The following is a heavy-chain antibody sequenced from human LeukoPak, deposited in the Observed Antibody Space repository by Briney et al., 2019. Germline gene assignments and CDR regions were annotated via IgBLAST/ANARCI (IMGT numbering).Heavy chain of an antibody. Sequence: GGSLRLSCAASGLTVSSNYMTWVRQAPGKGLEWVSFIYSGGNTYYADSVKGRLTIFKDPSKNTLYLQMNRLRAEDTAVYYCATYRLRLVAFDIWGQGTMVTVSS. CDR2: IYSGGNT. V-gene: IGHV3-53*01. CDR1: GLTVSSNY. J-gene: IGHJ3*02. CDR3: ATYRLRLVAFDI. D-gene: IGHD4-17*01.